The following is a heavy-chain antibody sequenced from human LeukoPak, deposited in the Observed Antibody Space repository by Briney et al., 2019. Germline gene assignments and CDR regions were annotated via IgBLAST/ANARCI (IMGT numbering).Heavy chain of an antibody. J-gene: IGHJ4*02. CDR2: IKQDGSEK. D-gene: IGHD3-3*01. CDR1: GFTFSSYW. CDR3: ARDRPYDFWSGYYQLFDY. Sequence: PGGSLRLSCAASGFTFSSYWMSWVRQAPGKGLEWVANIKQDGSEKYYVDSVKGRFTISRDNAKNSLYLQMNSLRAEDTAVYYCARDRPYDFWSGYYQLFDYWGQGTLVTVSS. V-gene: IGHV3-7*01.